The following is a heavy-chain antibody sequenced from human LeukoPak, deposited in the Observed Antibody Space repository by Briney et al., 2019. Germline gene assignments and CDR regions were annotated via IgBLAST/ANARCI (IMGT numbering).Heavy chain of an antibody. Sequence: SVKVSCKASGGAFSSYAISWVRQAPGQGLECMGGIIPIFGTTNYAQKFQGRVTITADKSTSTAYMELSSLRSEDTAVYYCARRVAARGSDYYYYMDVWGQGTLVTVSS. J-gene: IGHJ6*03. V-gene: IGHV1-69*06. CDR3: ARRVAARGSDYYYYMDV. D-gene: IGHD6-6*01. CDR2: IIPIFGTT. CDR1: GGAFSSYA.